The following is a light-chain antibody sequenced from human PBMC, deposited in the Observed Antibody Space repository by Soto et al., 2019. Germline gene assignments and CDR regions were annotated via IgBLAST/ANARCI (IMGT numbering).Light chain of an antibody. J-gene: IGKJ1*01. V-gene: IGKV3-15*01. CDR2: VAY. Sequence: EMVITDSQSTLSVSPGQRATLPCSASQSDSSNLALYQQQQGQAPRLLLHVAYARATAIPARFSGSGSGTEFTFTISSLQFEDFAVYFCQQYDNWPPAWTFGQGTKVDI. CDR3: QQYDNWPPAWT. CDR1: QSDSSN.